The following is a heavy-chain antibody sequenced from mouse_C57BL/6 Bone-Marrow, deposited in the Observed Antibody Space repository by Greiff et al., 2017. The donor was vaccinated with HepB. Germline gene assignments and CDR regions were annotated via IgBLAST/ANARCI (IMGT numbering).Heavy chain of an antibody. V-gene: IGHV5-17*01. J-gene: IGHJ2*01. CDR1: GFTFSDYG. D-gene: IGHD1-1*01. CDR3: ARRGFYGSASYYFDY. CDR2: ISSGSSTI. Sequence: EVQRVESGGGLVKPGGSLKLSCAASGFTFSDYGMHWVRQAPEKGLEWVAYISSGSSTIYYADTVKGRFTISRDNAKNTLFLQMTSLRSEDTAMYYCARRGFYGSASYYFDYWGQGTTLTVSS.